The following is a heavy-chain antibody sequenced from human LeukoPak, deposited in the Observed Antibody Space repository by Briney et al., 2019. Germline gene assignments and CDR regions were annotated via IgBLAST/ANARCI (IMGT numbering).Heavy chain of an antibody. CDR3: ARDERLLSFLK. J-gene: IGHJ4*02. CDR1: GFIFSSYG. V-gene: IGHV3-23*01. CDR2: IRGSGDST. D-gene: IGHD3-3*01. Sequence: GGSLRLSCAASGFIFSSYGMSWVRQAPGKGLEWVSGIRGSGDSTTYADSVKGRFTVSRDNSKNTLYLQMSSLRAEDTAVYYCARDERLLSFLKWGQGTLVTVSS.